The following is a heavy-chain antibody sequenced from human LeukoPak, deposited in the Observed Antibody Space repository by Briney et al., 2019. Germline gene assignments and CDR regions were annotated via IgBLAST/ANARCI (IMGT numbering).Heavy chain of an antibody. CDR1: GYSISSGYY. Sequence: SETLSLTCTVSGYSISSGYYWGWIRQPPGKGLEWIGSIYRSGSTYYNPSLKSRVTISVDTSKNQLSLKLSSVTAADTAVYYCARGGDTAMVLPFDYWGQGTLVTVSS. CDR2: IYRSGST. D-gene: IGHD5-18*01. J-gene: IGHJ4*02. V-gene: IGHV4-38-2*02. CDR3: ARGGDTAMVLPFDY.